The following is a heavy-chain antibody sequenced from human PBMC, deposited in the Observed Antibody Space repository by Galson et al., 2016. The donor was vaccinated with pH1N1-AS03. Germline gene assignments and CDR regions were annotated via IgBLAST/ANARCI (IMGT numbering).Heavy chain of an antibody. CDR1: GFTFSTFA. V-gene: IGHV3-23*01. CDR3: ARLSGLVPTEYYFAS. J-gene: IGHJ4*01. Sequence: SLRLSCAASGFTFSTFAMSWVRRAPGQGLEWVSLIRGTSQITYYADSVKGRFTISTDNSKSTLFLQMNSLRAEDTAIYYCARLSGLVPTEYYFASWGHGTLVAVSS. D-gene: IGHD3/OR15-3a*01. CDR2: IRGTSQIT.